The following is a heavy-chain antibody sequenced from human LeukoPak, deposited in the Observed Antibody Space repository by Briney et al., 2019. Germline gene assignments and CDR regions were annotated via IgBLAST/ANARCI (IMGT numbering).Heavy chain of an antibody. J-gene: IGHJ6*02. CDR2: ISYDGSNK. Sequence: QPGGSLRLSCAASGFTFSSYAMHWVRQAPGKGLEWVAVISYDGSNKYYADSVKGRFTISGDNSKNTLYLQMNSLRAEDTAVYYCARDTYSSSYVYYYGMDVWGQGTTVTVSS. D-gene: IGHD6-6*01. CDR1: GFTFSSYA. V-gene: IGHV3-30-3*01. CDR3: ARDTYSSSYVYYYGMDV.